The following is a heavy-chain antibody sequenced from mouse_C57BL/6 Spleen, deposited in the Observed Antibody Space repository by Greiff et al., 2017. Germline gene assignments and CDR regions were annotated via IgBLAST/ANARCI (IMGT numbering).Heavy chain of an antibody. Sequence: VKLMESGAELMKPGASVKLSCKATGYTFTGYWIEWVKQRPGHGLEWIGEILPGSGSTNYNEKFKGKATFTADTSSNTAYMQLSSLTTEDSAIYYCARRAYYYGSSYWYFDVWGTGTTVTVSS. V-gene: IGHV1-9*01. D-gene: IGHD1-1*01. CDR3: ARRAYYYGSSYWYFDV. J-gene: IGHJ1*03. CDR1: GYTFTGYW. CDR2: ILPGSGST.